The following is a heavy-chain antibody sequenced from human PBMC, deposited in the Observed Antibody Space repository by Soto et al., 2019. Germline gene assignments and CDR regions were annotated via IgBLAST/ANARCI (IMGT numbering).Heavy chain of an antibody. V-gene: IGHV4-59*01. D-gene: IGHD6-13*01. CDR2: IYYSGST. CDR1: GGSISSYY. Sequence: PSETLSLTYTVSGGSISSYYWSWIRQPPGKGLEWIGYIYYSGSTNYNPSLKSRVTISVDTSKNQFSLKLSSVTAADTAVYYCARDRGYSSSWHYYYYGMDVWGQGTTVTVSS. J-gene: IGHJ6*02. CDR3: ARDRGYSSSWHYYYYGMDV.